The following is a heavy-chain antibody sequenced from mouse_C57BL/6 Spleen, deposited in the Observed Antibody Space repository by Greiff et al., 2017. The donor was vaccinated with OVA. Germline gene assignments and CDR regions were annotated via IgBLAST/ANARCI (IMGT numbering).Heavy chain of an antibody. CDR2: INPYNGGT. CDR1: GYTFTDYY. Sequence: VQLKESGPVLVKPGASVKMSCKASGYTFTDYYMNWVKQSHGKSLEWIGVINPYNGGTSYNQKFKGKATLTVDKSSSTAYMELNSLTSEDSAVYYCARANWDGYFDYWGQGTTLTVSS. CDR3: ARANWDGYFDY. D-gene: IGHD4-1*01. V-gene: IGHV1-19*01. J-gene: IGHJ2*01.